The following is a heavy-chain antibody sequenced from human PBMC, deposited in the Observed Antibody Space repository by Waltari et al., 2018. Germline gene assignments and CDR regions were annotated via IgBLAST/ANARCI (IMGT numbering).Heavy chain of an antibody. CDR3: TRRRAVNWFDP. V-gene: IGHV3-49*05. J-gene: IGHJ5*02. CDR2: IRTSAYGGTT. Sequence: EVQLVESGGGLVTPGRSLRLSCAASGFTFGDYAMSWFRLAPGKGLEWVSCIRTSAYGGTTEYAASVRGRFTISRDDSNSIAYLQMNSLKTEDTAIYYCTRRRAVNWFDPWGQGTLVTVSS. CDR1: GFTFGDYA.